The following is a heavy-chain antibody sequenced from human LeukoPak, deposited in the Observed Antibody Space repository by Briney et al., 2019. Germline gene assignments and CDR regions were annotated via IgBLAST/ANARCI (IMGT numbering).Heavy chain of an antibody. Sequence: GGSLRLSCAASGFTFSSYSMNWVRQAPGEGLEWVSSISSNNNHIYYADSVRGRFTISRDNAKNSLYLQMNSLRAEDTAVYYCARGQGDSSGYCLDYWGQGTLVTVSS. D-gene: IGHD3-22*01. J-gene: IGHJ4*02. CDR3: ARGQGDSSGYCLDY. CDR1: GFTFSSYS. CDR2: ISSNNNHI. V-gene: IGHV3-21*01.